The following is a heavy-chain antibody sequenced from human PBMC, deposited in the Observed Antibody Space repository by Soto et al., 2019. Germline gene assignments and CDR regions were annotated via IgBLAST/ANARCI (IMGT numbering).Heavy chain of an antibody. CDR2: ISYIGTT. CDR1: GGSISNYY. D-gene: IGHD5-18*01. CDR3: VRGGGGYGNGTIDY. Sequence: SETLSLTCTVSGGSISNYYWSWVRQSPGKGLEWVGYISYIGTTNYNPSLKSRVTISLDTSKNQFSLKLRSVTAADTAVYYCVRGGGGYGNGTIDYWGQGTLVTVSS. J-gene: IGHJ4*02. V-gene: IGHV4-59*01.